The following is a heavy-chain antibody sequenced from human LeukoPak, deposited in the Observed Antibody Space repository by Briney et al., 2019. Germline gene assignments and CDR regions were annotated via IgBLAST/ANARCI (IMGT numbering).Heavy chain of an antibody. Sequence: ASVKVSCKASGYTFTRNTINWVRQAPRRRLEWMGWVNTNTGNPTYAQSFTGRFVFSSDTSVSTAYLQIGSLKAEDTAVYYCVTNFDSSGYFGYWGQGTLVTVSS. D-gene: IGHD3-22*01. CDR3: VTNFDSSGYFGY. V-gene: IGHV7-4-1*01. CDR2: VNTNTGNP. CDR1: GYTFTRNT. J-gene: IGHJ4*02.